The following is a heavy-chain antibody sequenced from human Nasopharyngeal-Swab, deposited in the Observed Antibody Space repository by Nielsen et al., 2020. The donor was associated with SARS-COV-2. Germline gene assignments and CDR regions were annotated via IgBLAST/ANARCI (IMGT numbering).Heavy chain of an antibody. CDR1: GGSISSSSYY. CDR2: IYYSGST. CDR3: ATPGIAVVGAFDI. Sequence: SETLSLTCTVSGGSISSSSYYWGWIRQPPGKGLEWIGSIYYSGSTYYNPSLKSRVTISVGTSKNQFSLKLSSVTAADTAVYYCATPGIAVVGAFDIWGQGTMVTVSS. D-gene: IGHD6-19*01. J-gene: IGHJ3*02. V-gene: IGHV4-39*01.